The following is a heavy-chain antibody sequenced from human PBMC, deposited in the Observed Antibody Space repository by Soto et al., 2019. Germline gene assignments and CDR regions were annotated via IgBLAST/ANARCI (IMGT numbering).Heavy chain of an antibody. CDR2: IYHSGST. Sequence: QVQLQESGPGLVKPSGTLSLTCAVSSGSISSSNWWNWVRQPPGKVLEWIGEIYHSGSTNYNPSLKSRVTISVDKSKSQFSLKLSSVADADTAVYYCARDPGVGAFDIWRQGTMVTVSS. CDR1: SGSISSSNW. V-gene: IGHV4-4*02. D-gene: IGHD3-10*01. CDR3: ARDPGVGAFDI. J-gene: IGHJ3*02.